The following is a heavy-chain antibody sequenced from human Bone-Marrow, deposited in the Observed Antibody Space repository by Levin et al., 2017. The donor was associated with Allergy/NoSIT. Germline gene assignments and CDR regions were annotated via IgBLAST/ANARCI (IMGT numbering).Heavy chain of an antibody. J-gene: IGHJ4*02. CDR3: ARLTFSGHFDL. CDR2: ISYTANT. D-gene: IGHD1-26*01. V-gene: IGHV4-59*13. Sequence: SQTLSLTCTVSGFSKDSLSSFFWSWVRQSPGKGLEWIASISYTANTNYNPSLRHRVTISGDTSKNQLFLSLGSLTAADSALYYCARLTFSGHFDLWGQGTQVVVSS. CDR1: GFSKDSLSSFF.